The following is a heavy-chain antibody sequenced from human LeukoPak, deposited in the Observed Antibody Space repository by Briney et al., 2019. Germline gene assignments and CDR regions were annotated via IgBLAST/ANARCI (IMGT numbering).Heavy chain of an antibody. CDR3: AKGRGTAVTSAANY. D-gene: IGHD4-17*01. V-gene: IGHV3-23*01. J-gene: IGHJ4*02. Sequence: GGSLRLSCAASGFTFSSYAISWVRQAPGKGLELVSSISGSVDNTYYADSVKDRFSISRDNSKTTVSLQMNSLRAEDTAVYYCAKGRGTAVTSAANYWGQGTLVTVSS. CDR1: GFTFSSYA. CDR2: ISGSVDNT.